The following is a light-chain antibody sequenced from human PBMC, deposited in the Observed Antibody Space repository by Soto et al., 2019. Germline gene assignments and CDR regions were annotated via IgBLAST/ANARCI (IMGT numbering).Light chain of an antibody. Sequence: EIVLTQSPGTLSLSPGERATLSCRASQSITSNYLAWYHQKPGQAPRLLIYGASRRAAGVPDRFSGGGSGTDFTLTISRLEPEDFAVYYCQQYGSSPPYTFGQGTKLEI. J-gene: IGKJ2*01. CDR2: GAS. V-gene: IGKV3-20*01. CDR1: QSITSNY. CDR3: QQYGSSPPYT.